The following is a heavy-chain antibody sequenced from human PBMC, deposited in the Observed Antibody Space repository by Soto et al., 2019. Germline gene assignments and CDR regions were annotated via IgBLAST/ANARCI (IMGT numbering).Heavy chain of an antibody. CDR3: ARDGHGMDV. V-gene: IGHV4-61*01. J-gene: IGHJ6*02. CDR1: GGSVTTGSYN. CDR2: IFFTGIT. Sequence: QVQLQESGPGLVRPSETLSLTCTVSGGSVTTGSYNWSWIRRPPGKGLAWIGNIFFTGITHYNPSLNNRVTMSVDTSKNPFSLTVTSVTAADTAVYYCARDGHGMDVWGQGTTVTVSS.